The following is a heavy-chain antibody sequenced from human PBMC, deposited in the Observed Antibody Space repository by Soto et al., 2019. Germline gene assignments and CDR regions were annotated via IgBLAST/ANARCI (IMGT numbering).Heavy chain of an antibody. V-gene: IGHV3-30-3*01. Sequence: GGSLRLSCAASGFTFSSYAMHWVRQAPGKGLEWVAVISYDGSNKYYADSVKGRFTISRDNSKNTLYLQMNSLRAEDTAVYYCARVHYGDEKSLDYWGQGTLVTVSS. D-gene: IGHD4-17*01. CDR2: ISYDGSNK. J-gene: IGHJ4*02. CDR1: GFTFSSYA. CDR3: ARVHYGDEKSLDY.